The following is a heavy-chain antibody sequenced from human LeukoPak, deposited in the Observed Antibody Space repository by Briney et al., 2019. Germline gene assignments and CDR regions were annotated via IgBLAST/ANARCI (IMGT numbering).Heavy chain of an antibody. Sequence: SVKVSCKASGGTFINFAINWVRQAPGQGLEWMGGIIPIYGTTNCAQKFQGRVMITADESTGTAYMELSSLRSEDTAVYYCARVGSGSYHYFYGMDVWGQGTTVTVSS. CDR1: GGTFINFA. D-gene: IGHD1-26*01. J-gene: IGHJ6*02. V-gene: IGHV1-69*13. CDR2: IIPIYGTT. CDR3: ARVGSGSYHYFYGMDV.